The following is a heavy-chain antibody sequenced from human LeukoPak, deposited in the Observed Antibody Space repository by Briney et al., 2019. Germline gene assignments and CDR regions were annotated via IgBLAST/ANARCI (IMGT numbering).Heavy chain of an antibody. D-gene: IGHD6-13*01. CDR2: ISGSGGST. CDR3: AKDQSSSWSIDAFDI. CDR1: GFTFSSYA. Sequence: GGSLRLSCAASGFTFSSYAMSWVRQAPGKGLEWASAISGSGGSTYYADSVKGRFTISRDNSKNTLYLQMNSLRAEDTAVYYCAKDQSSSWSIDAFDIWGQGTMVTVSS. V-gene: IGHV3-23*01. J-gene: IGHJ3*02.